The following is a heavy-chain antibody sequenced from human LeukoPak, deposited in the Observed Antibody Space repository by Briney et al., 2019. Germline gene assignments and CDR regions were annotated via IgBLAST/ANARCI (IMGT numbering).Heavy chain of an antibody. J-gene: IGHJ5*02. V-gene: IGHV4-39*07. CDR3: ASANMDSSRLFDP. CDR2: IYYSGST. CDR1: GGSISSSSYY. D-gene: IGHD6-13*01. Sequence: PSETLSLTCTVSGGSISSSSYYWGWIRQPPGKGLEWIGSIYYSGSTYYNPSLKSRVTISVDTSKNQFSLKLSSVTAADTAVYYCASANMDSSRLFDPWGQGTLVTVSS.